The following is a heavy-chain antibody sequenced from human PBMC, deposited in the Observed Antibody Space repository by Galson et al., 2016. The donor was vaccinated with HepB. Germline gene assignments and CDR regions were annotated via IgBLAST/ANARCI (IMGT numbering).Heavy chain of an antibody. Sequence: SLRLSCAASGFTFSNYAMTWVRQAPGKGLEWVSGISGSGANTHYANAVKGRFTISRDTSNNTLYLQMNSLRAEDTALYFCARYSNSWAPFDYWGQGRLVTVSS. CDR1: GFTFSNYA. D-gene: IGHD6-13*01. CDR2: ISGSGANT. CDR3: ARYSNSWAPFDY. J-gene: IGHJ4*02. V-gene: IGHV3-23*01.